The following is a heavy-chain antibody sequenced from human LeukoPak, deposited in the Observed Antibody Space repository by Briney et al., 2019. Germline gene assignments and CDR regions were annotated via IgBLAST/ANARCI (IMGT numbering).Heavy chain of an antibody. CDR2: IYYSGST. D-gene: IGHD3-10*01. V-gene: IGHV4-31*03. CDR1: GGSISSGGYY. J-gene: IGHJ6*02. Sequence: SQTLSLTCTVSGGSISSGGYYWSWIRQQPGKGLEWIVYIYYSGSTYYNPSLKSRVTISVDTSKNQFSLKLSSVTAADTAVYYCARAPITMVRGVIRSPYGMDVWGQGTTVTVSS. CDR3: ARAPITMVRGVIRSPYGMDV.